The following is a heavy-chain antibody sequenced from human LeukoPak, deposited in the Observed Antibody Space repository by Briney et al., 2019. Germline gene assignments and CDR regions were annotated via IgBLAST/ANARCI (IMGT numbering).Heavy chain of an antibody. CDR1: GYSFTSYW. D-gene: IGHD3-10*01. Sequence: GESLKISCKGSGYSFTSYWIGWVRQMPGIGLEWMGIIYPGDSDTRYSPSFQGQVTISADKSISTAYLQWSSLKASDTAMYYCARHSAYYGSGSYYYYYYMDVWGKETTVTVSS. CDR2: IYPGDSDT. J-gene: IGHJ6*03. V-gene: IGHV5-51*01. CDR3: ARHSAYYGSGSYYYYYYMDV.